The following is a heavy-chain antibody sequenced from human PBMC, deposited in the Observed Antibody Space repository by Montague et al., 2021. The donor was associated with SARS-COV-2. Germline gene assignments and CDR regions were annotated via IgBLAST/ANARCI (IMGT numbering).Heavy chain of an antibody. J-gene: IGHJ4*02. CDR2: VHDSGGA. CDR1: GGSMRRYY. V-gene: IGHV4-59*12. Sequence: SETLSLTCTISGGSMRRYYWTWIRQPPGKELEWIGSVHDSGGARYNPSLKSRVSISVDASKNQFSLRVSSVTAADTAVYYCASRGTSNYEILDYWGQGLQVPVPS. D-gene: IGHD3-3*01. CDR3: ASRGTSNYEILDY.